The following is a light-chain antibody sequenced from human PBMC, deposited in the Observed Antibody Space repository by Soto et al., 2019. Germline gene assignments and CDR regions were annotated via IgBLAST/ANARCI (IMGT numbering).Light chain of an antibody. Sequence: EIVLTQSPGTLYFSPGEKTTLFCRASQSVRSSYLAWYQQKPGQAPRLLIYGASSRATGIPDRFSGSGSGTDFTLTISRLEPEDFAVYYCQQYGSLPQTFGPGTKVDIK. CDR3: QQYGSLPQT. CDR2: GAS. V-gene: IGKV3-20*01. J-gene: IGKJ3*01. CDR1: QSVRSSY.